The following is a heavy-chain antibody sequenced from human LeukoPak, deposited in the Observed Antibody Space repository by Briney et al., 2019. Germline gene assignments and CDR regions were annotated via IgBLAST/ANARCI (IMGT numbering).Heavy chain of an antibody. V-gene: IGHV1-2*06. J-gene: IGHJ6*02. CDR3: ARQSGWSYYYYGMDV. CDR1: GYTFTTYG. Sequence: ASVEVSCKASGYTFTTYGITWVRQAPGQGLEWMGRINPNSGGTNYAQKFQGRVTMTRDTSISTAYMELSRLRSDDTAVYYCARQSGWSYYYYGMDVWGQGTTVTVSS. D-gene: IGHD6-19*01. CDR2: INPNSGGT.